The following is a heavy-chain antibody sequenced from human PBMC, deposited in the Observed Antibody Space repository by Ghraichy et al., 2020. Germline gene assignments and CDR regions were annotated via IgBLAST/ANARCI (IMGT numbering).Heavy chain of an antibody. D-gene: IGHD3-22*01. J-gene: IGHJ3*02. CDR2: TYYRSKWYN. V-gene: IGHV6-1*01. CDR3: AREEDYYDSSGYYSGAFDI. CDR1: GDSVSSNSAA. Sequence: SQTLSLTCAISGDSVSSNSAAWNWIRQSPSRGLEWLGRTYYRSKWYNDYAVSVKSRITINPDTSKNQFSLQLNSVTPEDTAVYYCAREEDYYDSSGYYSGAFDIWGQGTMVTVSS.